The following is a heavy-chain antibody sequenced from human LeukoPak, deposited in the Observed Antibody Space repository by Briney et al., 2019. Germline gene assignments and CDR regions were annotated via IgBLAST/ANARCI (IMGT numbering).Heavy chain of an antibody. CDR2: ISSSSSYI. Sequence: PGGSLRLSCAASGFTFSSYSMNWVRQAPGKGLEWVSSISSSSSYIYYADSVKGRFTISRDNAKNSLYLQMNSLRAEDTAVYYCAYRPSGGAIGYAFDIWGQGTMVTVSS. D-gene: IGHD2-2*02. V-gene: IGHV3-21*01. CDR3: AYRPSGGAIGYAFDI. CDR1: GFTFSSYS. J-gene: IGHJ3*02.